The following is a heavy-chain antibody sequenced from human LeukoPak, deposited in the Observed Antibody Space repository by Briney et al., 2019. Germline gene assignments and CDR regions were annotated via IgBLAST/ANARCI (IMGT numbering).Heavy chain of an antibody. CDR3: ARGTYPLDY. CDR2: ISPDGTTT. J-gene: IGHJ4*02. V-gene: IGHV3-74*01. D-gene: IGHD2-21*01. Sequence: QAGGSLRLSCAASGFTFNIYWIQWVRQAPGKGLEWVSRISPDGTTTTYADSVKGRFTISRDNAKSTVYLQMNSLRAEDTALYYCARGTYPLDYWGQGTLVTVSS. CDR1: GFTFNIYW.